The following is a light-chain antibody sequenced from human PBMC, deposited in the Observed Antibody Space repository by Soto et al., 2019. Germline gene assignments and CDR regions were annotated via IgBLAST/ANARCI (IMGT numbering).Light chain of an antibody. CDR3: GTWDSSLTIGVI. Sequence: QSVLTQPPSASGTPGQGVRISCSGSNSNIGSNYVYWYQQFPGTAPKLLISRDNQRPSGVPDRFSGSKSGTLATLDITGLQTGDEADYYCGTWDSSLTIGVIFGGGTKVTVL. J-gene: IGLJ2*01. CDR1: NSNIGSNY. V-gene: IGLV1-47*01. CDR2: RDN.